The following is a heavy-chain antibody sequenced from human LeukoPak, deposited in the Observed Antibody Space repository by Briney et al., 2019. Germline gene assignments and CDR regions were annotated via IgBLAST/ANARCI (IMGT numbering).Heavy chain of an antibody. CDR1: GYSFTSYW. CDR2: IYPGDSDT. J-gene: IGHJ4*02. Sequence: GESLKISCKGSGYSFTSYWIGWVRQMPGKGLEWMGIIYPGDSDTRYSPSFQGQVTISADKSISTAYLQWSSLKASDTAMYYCARHQPVYCSSTSCYTVPDYWGQGTLVTVSS. D-gene: IGHD2-2*02. V-gene: IGHV5-51*01. CDR3: ARHQPVYCSSTSCYTVPDY.